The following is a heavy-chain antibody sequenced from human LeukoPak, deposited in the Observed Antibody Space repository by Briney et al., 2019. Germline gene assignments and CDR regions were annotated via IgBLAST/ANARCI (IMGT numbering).Heavy chain of an antibody. D-gene: IGHD3-10*01. Sequence: GGSLRLSCAASGFTFSSYAMSWVRQAPGKGLEWVSAISGSGGSTYYADSVKGRFTISRDNSKNTLYLQMNSLRAEDTAVYYRATKKYYYGSGSYYYFDYWGQGTLVTVSS. J-gene: IGHJ4*02. CDR1: GFTFSSYA. CDR3: ATKKYYYGSGSYYYFDY. V-gene: IGHV3-23*01. CDR2: ISGSGGST.